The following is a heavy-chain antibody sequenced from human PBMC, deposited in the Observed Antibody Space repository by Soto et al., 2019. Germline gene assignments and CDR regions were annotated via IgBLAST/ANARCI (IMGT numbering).Heavy chain of an antibody. CDR2: IYYSGST. Sequence: PSETLSLTCTVSGGSISSYYWSWIRQPPGKGLEWIGYIYYSGSTNYNPSLKSRVTISVDTSKNQFSLKLSSVTAADTAVYYCARDRGDYDILNRYSPYYGMDVWGQGTTVTVYS. D-gene: IGHD3-9*01. CDR3: ARDRGDYDILNRYSPYYGMDV. J-gene: IGHJ6*02. V-gene: IGHV4-59*01. CDR1: GGSISSYY.